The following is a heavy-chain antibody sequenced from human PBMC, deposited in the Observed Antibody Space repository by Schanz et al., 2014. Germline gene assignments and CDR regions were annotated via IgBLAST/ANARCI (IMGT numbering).Heavy chain of an antibody. CDR2: INTSGGSR. CDR1: GFSFSTHA. CDR3: AKVWKDHRIAGRPGWSDGMDV. D-gene: IGHD6-6*01. V-gene: IGHV3-23*04. Sequence: EVQLVESGGGLVQPGGSLRLSCAASGFSFSTHAMSWVRQAPGQGLEWVSGINTSGGSRYYAESVKGRFTISRDDSKNMLYLQMNSLRAEDTAVYYCAKVWKDHRIAGRPGWSDGMDVWGQGTTVTVSS. J-gene: IGHJ6*02.